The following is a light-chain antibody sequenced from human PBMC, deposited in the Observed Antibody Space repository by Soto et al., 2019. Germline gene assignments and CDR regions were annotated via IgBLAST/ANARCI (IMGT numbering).Light chain of an antibody. CDR3: QQYDDWPPSYT. CDR2: GAS. J-gene: IGKJ2*01. CDR1: QSVSFN. Sequence: EVVMTQSPATVSVSPGERATLSCRASQSVSFNLAWYQQTPGQAPRLLIYGASTRAAGIPARFSGSGSGTEFTLTISSLQSEDFAFYYCQQYDDWPPSYTFGQGTKLDIK. V-gene: IGKV3-15*01.